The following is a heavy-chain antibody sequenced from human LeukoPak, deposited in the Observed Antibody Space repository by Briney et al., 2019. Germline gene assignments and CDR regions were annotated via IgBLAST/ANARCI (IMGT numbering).Heavy chain of an antibody. CDR3: ASIAVAGTGFDY. CDR2: IIPIFGTA. D-gene: IGHD6-19*01. CDR1: GGTFSSYA. J-gene: IGHJ4*02. Sequence: SVKVSCKASGGTFSSYAISWVRQAPGQGLEWMGGIIPIFGTANYAQKFQGRVTITTDESTSTAYMELSSLRSEDTAVYYCASIAVAGTGFDYWGQGTLVTVSS. V-gene: IGHV1-69*05.